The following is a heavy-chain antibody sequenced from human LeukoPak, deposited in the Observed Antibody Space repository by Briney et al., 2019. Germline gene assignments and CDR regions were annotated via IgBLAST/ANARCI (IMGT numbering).Heavy chain of an antibody. CDR2: IYYSGST. Sequence: SETLSLTCTVSGASISSYYWSWIRQPPGKGLEWIGHIYYSGSTNYNPSLKSRVTISVDTSKNQFSLRLNSVTAADTAVYYCARGMELVSTPFDHWGQGTLVTVSS. CDR3: ARGMELVSTPFDH. D-gene: IGHD5/OR15-5a*01. V-gene: IGHV4-59*08. CDR1: GASISSYY. J-gene: IGHJ4*02.